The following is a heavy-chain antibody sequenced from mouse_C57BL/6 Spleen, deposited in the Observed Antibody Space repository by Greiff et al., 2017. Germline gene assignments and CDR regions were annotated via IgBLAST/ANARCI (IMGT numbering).Heavy chain of an antibody. V-gene: IGHV5-16*01. CDR3: ARIYYYPYWYFDV. Sequence: EVKLVESEGGLVQPGSSMTLSCTASGFTFSDYYMAWVRQVPEKGLEWVANINYDGSSTYYLDSLKSRFIISRDNAKNILYLQMSSLKSEDTATYYCARIYYYPYWYFDVWGTGTTVTVSS. CDR1: GFTFSDYY. D-gene: IGHD1-1*01. J-gene: IGHJ1*03. CDR2: INYDGSST.